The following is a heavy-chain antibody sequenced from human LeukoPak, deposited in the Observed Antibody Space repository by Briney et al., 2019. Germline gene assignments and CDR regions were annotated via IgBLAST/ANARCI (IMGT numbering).Heavy chain of an antibody. D-gene: IGHD6-19*01. CDR1: GFTFSSYA. J-gene: IGHJ4*02. Sequence: GSLRLSCAASGFTFSSYAMSWVRQAPGKGLEWVSAISGSGGRTYYADSVKGRFTISRDNSKNTMYLQMNSLRAEDTALYYCARDPGGWYWDYWGQGTLVTVSS. V-gene: IGHV3-23*01. CDR3: ARDPGGWYWDY. CDR2: ISGSGGRT.